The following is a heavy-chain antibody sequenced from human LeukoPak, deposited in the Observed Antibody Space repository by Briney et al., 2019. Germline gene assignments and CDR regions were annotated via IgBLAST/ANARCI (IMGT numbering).Heavy chain of an antibody. D-gene: IGHD6-13*01. CDR3: ARGDSRWSTHFIFKS. V-gene: IGHV4-59*01. Sequence: PSETLSLTCTVSGDSISSYYWSWIRQPPEKGLEWIGYIYYTGTTNYNPSLKSRVTISVDTSKNQFSLKLNSVTAADTAVYFCARGDSRWSTHFIFKSWGQGTLVTVSS. J-gene: IGHJ5*02. CDR1: GDSISSYY. CDR2: IYYTGTT.